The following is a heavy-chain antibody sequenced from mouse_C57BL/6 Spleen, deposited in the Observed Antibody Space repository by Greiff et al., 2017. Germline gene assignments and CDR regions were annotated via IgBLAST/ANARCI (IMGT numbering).Heavy chain of an antibody. CDR3: ATPYDYDGGGFDY. J-gene: IGHJ2*01. V-gene: IGHV1-75*01. D-gene: IGHD2-4*01. Sequence: QVQLQQSGPELVKPGASVKISCKASGYTFTDYYINWVKQRPGQGLEWIGWIFPGSGSTYYNEKFKGKATLTVDKSSSTAYMLLSSLTSEDSAVYFCATPYDYDGGGFDYWGQGTTLTVSS. CDR1: GYTFTDYY. CDR2: IFPGSGST.